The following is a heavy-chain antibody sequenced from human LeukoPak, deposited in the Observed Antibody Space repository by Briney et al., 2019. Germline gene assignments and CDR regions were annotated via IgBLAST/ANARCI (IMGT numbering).Heavy chain of an antibody. Sequence: PSETLSLTCTVSGGSISSYYWSWIRQPPGKGLEWIGYIYYSGSTNYNPSLKSRVTISVDTSKNQFSLKLSSVTAADTAVYYCARRGTKGYSYAGGLDHWGQGTLVTVSS. J-gene: IGHJ4*02. V-gene: IGHV4-59*08. D-gene: IGHD5-18*01. CDR3: ARRGTKGYSYAGGLDH. CDR2: IYYSGST. CDR1: GGSISSYY.